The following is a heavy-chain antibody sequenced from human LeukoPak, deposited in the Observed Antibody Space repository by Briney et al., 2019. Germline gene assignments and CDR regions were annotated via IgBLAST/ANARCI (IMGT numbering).Heavy chain of an antibody. CDR3: AKEPGREYYDILTGYRDWFDP. D-gene: IGHD3-9*01. Sequence: PGGSLRLSCAASGFTFSSYGMHWVRQAPGKGLEWVAFIRYDGSNKYYADSVKGRFTISRDSSKNTLYLQMNSLRAEDTAVYYCAKEPGREYYDILTGYRDWFDPWGQGTLVTVSS. CDR1: GFTFSSYG. CDR2: IRYDGSNK. V-gene: IGHV3-30*02. J-gene: IGHJ5*02.